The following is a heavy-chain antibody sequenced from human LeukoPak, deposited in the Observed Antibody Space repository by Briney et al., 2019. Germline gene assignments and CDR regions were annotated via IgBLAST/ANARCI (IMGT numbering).Heavy chain of an antibody. D-gene: IGHD7-27*01. V-gene: IGHV4-59*01. Sequence: SETLSPTCTVSGGALSRYYWFSIPQSPGKGPEWIGYVSSSVSTNYNPSLKSRVTISIDTSENQFSLKLTSMTAADTAVYYCARGSYGDPIDNWGQGILVTVSS. CDR2: VSSSVST. CDR1: GGALSRYY. J-gene: IGHJ4*02. CDR3: ARGSYGDPIDN.